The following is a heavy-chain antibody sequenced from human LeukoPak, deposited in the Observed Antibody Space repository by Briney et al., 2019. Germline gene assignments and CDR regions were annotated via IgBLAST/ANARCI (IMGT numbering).Heavy chain of an antibody. CDR2: ISSSSSTI. D-gene: IGHD2-2*01. V-gene: IGHV3-48*01. J-gene: IGHJ6*02. Sequence: GGSLRLSCAASGFTFSSYSMNWVRQAPGKGLEWVSYISSSSSTIYYADSVKGRFTISRDNAKNSLYLQMNSLRAEDTAVYYCARESGGVVPAAIGWDGYYYYGMDVWGQGTTVTVSS. CDR3: ARESGGVVPAAIGWDGYYYYGMDV. CDR1: GFTFSSYS.